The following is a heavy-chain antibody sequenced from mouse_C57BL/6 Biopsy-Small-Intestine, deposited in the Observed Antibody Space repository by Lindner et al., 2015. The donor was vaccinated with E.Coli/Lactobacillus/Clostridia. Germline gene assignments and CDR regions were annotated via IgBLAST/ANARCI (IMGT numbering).Heavy chain of an antibody. J-gene: IGHJ4*01. CDR1: GFNIKDDY. Sequence: VQLQESGAELVRPGASVKLSCTASGFNIKDDYMHWVKQRPEQGLEWIGWIDPENGDTEYASKLQGKATITADTSSNTAYLQLSSLTSEDTAVYYCTVTGTYYAMDYWGQGTSVTVSS. V-gene: IGHV14-4*01. CDR3: TVTGTYYAMDY. CDR2: IDPENGDT. D-gene: IGHD4-1*01.